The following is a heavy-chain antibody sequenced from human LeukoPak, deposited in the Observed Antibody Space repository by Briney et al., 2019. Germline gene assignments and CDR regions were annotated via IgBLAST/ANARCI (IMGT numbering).Heavy chain of an antibody. J-gene: IGHJ6*02. D-gene: IGHD4-17*01. CDR3: AADLYGAYYYYGMDV. CDR1: GGTFSSYA. Sequence: SVKVSCKASGGTFSSYAISWVRQARGQRLEWIGWIVVGSGNTNYAQKFQERVTITRDMSTSTAYMELSSLRSEDTAVYYCAADLYGAYYYYGMDVWGQGTTVTVSS. CDR2: IVVGSGNT. V-gene: IGHV1-58*02.